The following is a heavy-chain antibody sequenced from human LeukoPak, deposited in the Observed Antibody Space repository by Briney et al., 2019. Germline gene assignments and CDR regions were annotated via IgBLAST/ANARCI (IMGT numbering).Heavy chain of an antibody. D-gene: IGHD2-15*01. CDR1: GGTFSSYA. J-gene: IGHJ5*02. CDR2: IIPIFGTA. V-gene: IGHV1-69*13. Sequence: SVKVSCKASGGTFSSYAISWVRQAPGQGLEWMGGIIPIFGTANYAQKFQGRVTITADESTSTAYMELSSLRSEDTAVYYCASAGYCSGGSCYPTGASDRWFDPWGQGTLVTVSS. CDR3: ASAGYCSGGSCYPTGASDRWFDP.